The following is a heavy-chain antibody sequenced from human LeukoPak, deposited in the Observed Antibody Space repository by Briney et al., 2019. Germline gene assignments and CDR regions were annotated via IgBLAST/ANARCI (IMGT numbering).Heavy chain of an antibody. CDR1: GYTFTTYA. Sequence: GASVKVSCKASGYTFTTYAINWVRQAPGQRLEWMGWINTGNGNTKYSQKFQGRVTITRDTSASTAYMELGSLRSEDTAVYYCARWGCSSISCLFDYWGQGTLVTVSS. CDR3: ARWGCSSISCLFDY. D-gene: IGHD2-2*01. J-gene: IGHJ4*02. V-gene: IGHV1-3*04. CDR2: INTGNGNT.